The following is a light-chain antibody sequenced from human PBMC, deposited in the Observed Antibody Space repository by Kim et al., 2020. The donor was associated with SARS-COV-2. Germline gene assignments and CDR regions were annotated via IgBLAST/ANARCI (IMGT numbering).Light chain of an antibody. CDR3: QAWDSSSNWV. CDR2: QDS. V-gene: IGLV3-1*01. CDR1: KLGDKY. Sequence: VSPGQTARITCSGDKLGDKYACWYQQKPGQSPVLVIYQDSTRPSGIPERFSGSNSGNTATLTISETQVMDEADYYCQAWDSSSNWVFGGGTQLTVL. J-gene: IGLJ3*02.